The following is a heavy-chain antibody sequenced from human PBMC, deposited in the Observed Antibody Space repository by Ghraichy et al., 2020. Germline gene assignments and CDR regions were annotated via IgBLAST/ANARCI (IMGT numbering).Heavy chain of an antibody. CDR2: IYSGGST. CDR1: GFTVSDNY. CDR3: ARSPGGGLVFYYGMDV. D-gene: IGHD6-25*01. J-gene: IGHJ6*02. V-gene: IGHV3-53*01. Sequence: RGSLRLSCAASGFTVSDNYMSWVRQAPGKGLEWVSVIYSGGSTYYADSVKGRFTISRDNSKNTLYLQMNSLRVEDTAVYYCARSPGGGLVFYYGMDVWGQGTTVTVSS.